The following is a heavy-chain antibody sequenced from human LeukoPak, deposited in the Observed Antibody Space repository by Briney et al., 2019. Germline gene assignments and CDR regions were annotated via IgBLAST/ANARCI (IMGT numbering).Heavy chain of an antibody. CDR1: GYTFTGYY. D-gene: IGHD4-17*01. J-gene: IGHJ2*01. CDR3: ASPSGDYGDYGRYWYFDL. Sequence: ASVKVSCKASGYTFTGYYMHWVRQAPGQGLEWMGRINPNSGGTNYAQKFQGRVTMTRDTSISTAYMELSRLRSDDTAVYYCASPSGDYGDYGRYWYFDLWGRGTLVTVSS. V-gene: IGHV1-2*06. CDR2: INPNSGGT.